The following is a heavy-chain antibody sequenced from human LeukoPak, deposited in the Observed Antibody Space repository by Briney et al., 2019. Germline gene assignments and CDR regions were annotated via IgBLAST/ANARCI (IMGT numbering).Heavy chain of an antibody. V-gene: IGHV3-21*04. Sequence: PGGSLRLSCAPYGVTFSSDIINSVRQAPGHGLEWFSSISSSISYVYYTDSVKGRFTISRENSSKTLYLQMNRPRAQEPAVYYCARRTSWHKRGGDYYYYMDVWGKGATVTVSS. CDR1: GVTFSSDI. CDR2: ISSSISYV. D-gene: IGHD2-2*01. CDR3: ARRTSWHKRGGDYYYYMDV. J-gene: IGHJ6*03.